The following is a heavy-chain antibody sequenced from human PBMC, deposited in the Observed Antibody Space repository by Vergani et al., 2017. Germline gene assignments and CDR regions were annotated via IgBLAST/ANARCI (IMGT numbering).Heavy chain of an antibody. CDR3: ARYYSNYGGYYYYGMDV. J-gene: IGHJ6*02. D-gene: IGHD4-11*01. Sequence: EVQLVESGGGLVQPGGSLRLSCAASGFTFSSYSINWVRQAPGKGLEWVSYISSSSSTIYYADSVKGRFTISRDNAKNSLYLQMNSLRAEDTAVYYCARYYSNYGGYYYYGMDVWGQGTTVTVSS. CDR2: ISSSSSTI. CDR1: GFTFSSYS. V-gene: IGHV3-48*01.